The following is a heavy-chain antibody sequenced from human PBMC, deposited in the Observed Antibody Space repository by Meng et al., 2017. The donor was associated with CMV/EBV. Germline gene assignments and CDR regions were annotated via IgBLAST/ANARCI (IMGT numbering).Heavy chain of an antibody. CDR2: MNPNRGNT. Sequence: VSATVSCMASGYTFTNYDIIWVRQATRQGLEWMGWMNPNRGNTGYAQKFQGRVTITRDTSVNTAYMELSSLSSDDAAVYYCARDLITLVRGAVSNAFDVWGQGTVVTVSS. D-gene: IGHD3-10*01. V-gene: IGHV1-8*03. CDR3: ARDLITLVRGAVSNAFDV. CDR1: GYTFTNYD. J-gene: IGHJ3*01.